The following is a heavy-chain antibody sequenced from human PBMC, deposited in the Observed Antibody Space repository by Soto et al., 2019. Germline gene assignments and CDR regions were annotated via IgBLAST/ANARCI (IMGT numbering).Heavy chain of an antibody. J-gene: IGHJ4*02. V-gene: IGHV4-30-4*01. D-gene: IGHD3-3*01. CDR3: ARDSVRFGPAFDH. Sequence: SRTCTVSGDSINSGEYYWSWIRQPPGKGLEWIGSVFYTGTAYYYNPSLNSRVTISVDTSKNQFSLKLTSVTAADTAVYYCARDSVRFGPAFDHWGQGTLVTVSS. CDR2: VFYTGTA. CDR1: GDSINSGEYY.